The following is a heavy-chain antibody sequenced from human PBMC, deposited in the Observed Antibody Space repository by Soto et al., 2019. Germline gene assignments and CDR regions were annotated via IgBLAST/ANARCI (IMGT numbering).Heavy chain of an antibody. Sequence: QVQLQQWGAGPLRPLETLSLTCGVSGGSFSGYYWSWIRQSPGKGLEWIGEINDRGSINYNPSLKSRVSISVDTSKKHYSLNVRSVTAADTAVYYCARESHDILTGPPWVWYFDLWGRGTLVTVSS. CDR2: INDRGSI. D-gene: IGHD3-9*01. CDR3: ARESHDILTGPPWVWYFDL. J-gene: IGHJ2*01. V-gene: IGHV4-34*01. CDR1: GGSFSGYY.